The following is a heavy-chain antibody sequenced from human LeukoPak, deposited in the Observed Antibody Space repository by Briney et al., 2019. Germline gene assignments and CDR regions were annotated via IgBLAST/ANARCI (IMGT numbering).Heavy chain of an antibody. Sequence: ASVKVSCKTSGYTFIDFYIHWVRQAPGRGLEWMGWINPKTGDTKYVQKFQGRVTMTRDPSIGTAYMELSRLRSDDTAVYYCARGGPAAPYYYYYMDVWGKGTTVTVSS. CDR1: GYTFIDFY. CDR3: ARGGPAAPYYYYYMDV. CDR2: INPKTGDT. V-gene: IGHV1-2*02. D-gene: IGHD2-2*01. J-gene: IGHJ6*03.